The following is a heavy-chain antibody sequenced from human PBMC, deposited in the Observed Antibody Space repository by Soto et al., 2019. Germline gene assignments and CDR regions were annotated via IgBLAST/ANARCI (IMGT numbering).Heavy chain of an antibody. D-gene: IGHD1-7*01. J-gene: IGHJ4*02. Sequence: QITLKEAGPTLVKPTQTLTLTCSFSGFSLITSGVGVGWIRQPPGKALEWLALIYWDDDKGYSTSLKSRLTISKDTSRNQVVLTMTNNDPADTATYYCAHTMAPRTFDYCGQGTLVTVSS. CDR2: IYWDDDK. CDR3: AHTMAPRTFDY. V-gene: IGHV2-5*02. CDR1: GFSLITSGVG.